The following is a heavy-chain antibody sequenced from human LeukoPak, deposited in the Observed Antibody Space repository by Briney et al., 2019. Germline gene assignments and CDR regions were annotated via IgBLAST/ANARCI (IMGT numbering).Heavy chain of an antibody. CDR1: GFPFSSHG. CDR3: AKDPTYYDILTGRDDR. V-gene: IGHV3-23*01. Sequence: GGTLRLSFAGSGFPFSSHGMNWVRQAPGKGLEWVSGISPGGPTYYADSVKGRFTISRDDSKNTLYLQMKNLRAEDTAVYYCAKDPTYYDILTGRDDRWGQGTLVTVSS. CDR2: ISPGGPT. J-gene: IGHJ4*02. D-gene: IGHD3-9*01.